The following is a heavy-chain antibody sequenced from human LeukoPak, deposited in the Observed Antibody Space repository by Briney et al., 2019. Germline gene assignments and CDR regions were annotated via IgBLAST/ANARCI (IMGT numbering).Heavy chain of an antibody. CDR2: ISSDGSYK. CDR1: GFIFGTYG. J-gene: IGHJ4*02. D-gene: IGHD3-16*01. V-gene: IGHV3-30*18. Sequence: GGSLRLSCAASGFIFGTYGMHWVRQAPGKGLEWVAVISSDGSYKYYADSVKGRFTISRDNSKDTLYLQMNSLRAEDTAVYYCAKDRWDPGSLVVGGETDYWGQGTLVAVSS. CDR3: AKDRWDPGSLVVGGETDY.